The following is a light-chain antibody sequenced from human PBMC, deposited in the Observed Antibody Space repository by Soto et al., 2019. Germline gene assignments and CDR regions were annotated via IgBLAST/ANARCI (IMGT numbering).Light chain of an antibody. Sequence: IVLTQSPGTLSLSPGERATLSCRASRSFASSYLAWYQRKPGQAPRLLIYAASNRATGIPDRFTGSGSGTDFTLTISRVEPEDFAVYYCQQYGPSPPYTFAQGTKVDIK. CDR1: RSFASSY. J-gene: IGKJ2*01. CDR2: AAS. CDR3: QQYGPSPPYT. V-gene: IGKV3-20*01.